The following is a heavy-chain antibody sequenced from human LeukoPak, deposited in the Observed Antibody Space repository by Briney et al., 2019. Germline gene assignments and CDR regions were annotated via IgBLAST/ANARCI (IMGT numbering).Heavy chain of an antibody. Sequence: SGTLSLTCAVSGGSISSSNWWSWVRQPPGKGLEWIGEINHSGSTNYNPSLKSRVTISVDTSKNQFSLKLSSVTAADTAVYYCASAPHDYGDYGFNYWGQGTLVTVSS. CDR1: GGSISSSNW. CDR3: ASAPHDYGDYGFNY. CDR2: INHSGST. V-gene: IGHV4-4*02. J-gene: IGHJ4*02. D-gene: IGHD4-17*01.